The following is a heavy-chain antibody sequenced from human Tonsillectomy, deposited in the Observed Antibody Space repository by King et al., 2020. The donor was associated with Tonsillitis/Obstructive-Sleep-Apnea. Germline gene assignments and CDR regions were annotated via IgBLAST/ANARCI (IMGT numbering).Heavy chain of an antibody. CDR3: ARASYGRSSLGYYYYMDV. D-gene: IGHD6-6*01. CDR2: ISSSSSYT. CDR1: AFTFSDYY. Sequence: VQLVESGGGSVKPGGSLRLSCAASAFTFSDYYMSWIRQAPGKGLEWVSYISSSSSYTNYADSVKGRFTISRDNAKNSLYLQMNSLRAEDTAVYYCARASYGRSSLGYYYYMDVWGKGTTVTVSS. V-gene: IGHV3-11*05. J-gene: IGHJ6*03.